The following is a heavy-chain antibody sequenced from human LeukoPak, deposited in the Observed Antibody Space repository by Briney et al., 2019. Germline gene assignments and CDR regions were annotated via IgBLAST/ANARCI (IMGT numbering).Heavy chain of an antibody. V-gene: IGHV3-74*01. CDR1: GLTLRGYW. CDR3: ARGVGYYDSTFDL. Sequence: GGSLTLFCAVSGLTLRGYWMHGARSARGKGLERVLGINKDGMTTRYADSVKGRFTISRDNAKNTLYVQMNSLRVEDTAVYYFARGVGYYDSTFDLWGRGTLVTVSS. CDR2: INKDGMTT. D-gene: IGHD3-22*01. J-gene: IGHJ2*01.